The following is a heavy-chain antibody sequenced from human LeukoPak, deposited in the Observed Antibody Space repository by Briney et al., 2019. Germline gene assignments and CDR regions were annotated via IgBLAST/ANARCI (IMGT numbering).Heavy chain of an antibody. Sequence: PSETLSLTCTVSGGSISSYYWSWIRQPPGKGLEWFGYIYYSGSTNYNPSLKSRVTISVDTSKNQFSLKLSSVTAADTAVYYCARGGYNVDYWGQGTLVTVSS. J-gene: IGHJ4*02. CDR3: ARGGYNVDY. V-gene: IGHV4-59*01. CDR2: IYYSGST. CDR1: GGSISSYY. D-gene: IGHD5-24*01.